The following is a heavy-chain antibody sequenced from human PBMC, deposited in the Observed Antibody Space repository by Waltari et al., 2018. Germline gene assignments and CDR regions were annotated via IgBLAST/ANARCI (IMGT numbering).Heavy chain of an antibody. D-gene: IGHD3-22*01. V-gene: IGHV1-69*02. Sequence: QVQLVQSGAEVKKPGSSVKVSCKASGGTFSSYTISWVRQAPGQGLEWMGRIIPILGIANYAQKCQGRVTITADKSTSTAYMELSSLRSEDTTVYYCARGKEYYYDSSGYSDDYWGQGTLVTVSS. J-gene: IGHJ4*02. CDR2: IIPILGIA. CDR3: ARGKEYYYDSSGYSDDY. CDR1: GGTFSSYT.